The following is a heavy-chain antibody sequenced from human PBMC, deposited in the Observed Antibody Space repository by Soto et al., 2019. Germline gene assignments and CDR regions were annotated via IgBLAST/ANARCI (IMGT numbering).Heavy chain of an antibody. J-gene: IGHJ4*02. CDR2: IYYSGST. CDR1: GGSISSGGYY. V-gene: IGHV4-31*03. CDR3: AREKQYGDYYDY. Sequence: SETLSLTCTVSGGSISSGGYYWSWIRQHPGKGLEWIGYIYYSGSTYYNPSLKSRVTISVDTSKNQFSLKLSSVTAADTAVYYCAREKQYGDYYDYWGQGTLVTSPQ. D-gene: IGHD4-17*01.